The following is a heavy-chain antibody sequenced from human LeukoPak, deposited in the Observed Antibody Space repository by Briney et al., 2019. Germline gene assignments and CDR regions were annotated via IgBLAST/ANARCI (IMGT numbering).Heavy chain of an antibody. V-gene: IGHV4-39*01. CDR3: ARMEGYSYAWYYFDY. D-gene: IGHD5-18*01. CDR2: IYYSGST. CDR1: GGSISSSSYY. Sequence: PSETLSLTCTVSGGSISSSSYYWGWIRQPPGKGLEWIGSIYYSGSTYYNPSLKSRVNISVDTSKNQFSLKLSSVTAADTAVYYCARMEGYSYAWYYFDYWGQGTLVTVSS. J-gene: IGHJ4*02.